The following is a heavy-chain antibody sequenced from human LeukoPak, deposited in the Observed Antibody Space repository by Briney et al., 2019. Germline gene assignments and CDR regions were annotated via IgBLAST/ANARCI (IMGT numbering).Heavy chain of an antibody. D-gene: IGHD3-22*01. Sequence: SETLSLTCTVSGVSISSYYWSWIRQPPGKGLEWIGEINHSGSTNYNPSLKSRVTISVDTSKNQFSLKLSSVTAADTAVYYCATSPYYYDSSGREDPFDYWGQGTLVTVSS. V-gene: IGHV4-34*01. J-gene: IGHJ4*02. CDR3: ATSPYYYDSSGREDPFDY. CDR1: GVSISSYY. CDR2: INHSGST.